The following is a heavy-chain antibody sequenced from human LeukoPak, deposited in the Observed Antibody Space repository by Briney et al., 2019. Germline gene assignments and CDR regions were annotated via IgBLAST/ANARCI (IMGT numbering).Heavy chain of an antibody. V-gene: IGHV4-34*12. CDR1: GGSFSGDY. CDR2: VIHSGST. J-gene: IGHJ5*02. D-gene: IGHD1-14*01. CDR3: ARRNSPYNWFDP. Sequence: SETLSLTCAVYGGSFSGDYWSWIRRPPGKGVEGIGEVIHSGSTNYNPSLTSRVTISVDTSKNQFSLKLSSVTAADTAVYYCARRNSPYNWFDPWGQGTLVTVSS.